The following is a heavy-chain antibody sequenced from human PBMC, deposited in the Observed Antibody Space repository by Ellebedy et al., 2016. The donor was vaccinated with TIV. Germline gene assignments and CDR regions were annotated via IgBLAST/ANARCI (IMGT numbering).Heavy chain of an antibody. J-gene: IGHJ4*02. CDR1: GGSISAYY. D-gene: IGHD3-22*01. CDR2: IHYSGST. CDR3: ASGFYDSRGYSMPFDY. V-gene: IGHV4-59*01. Sequence: SETLSLTCTVSGGSISAYYWSRIRQPPGKGLEWIGYIHYSGSTNYNPSLKGRVTISVDTSKNQFSLKLTSVTAADTALYYCASGFYDSRGYSMPFDYWGQGTLVTVSS.